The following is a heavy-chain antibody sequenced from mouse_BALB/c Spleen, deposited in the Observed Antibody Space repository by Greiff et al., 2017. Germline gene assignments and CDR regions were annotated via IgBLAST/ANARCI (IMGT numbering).Heavy chain of an antibody. CDR1: EYEFPSHD. J-gene: IGHJ3*01. CDR3: ARLEDYDGETWFAY. Sequence: EVQVVESGGGLVQPGESLKLSCESNEYEFPSHDMSWVRKTPEKRLELVAAINSDGGSTYYPDTMERRFIISRDNTKKTLYLQMSSLRSEDTALYYCARLEDYDGETWFAYWGQGTLVTVSA. V-gene: IGHV5-2*01. CDR2: INSDGGST. D-gene: IGHD2-4*01.